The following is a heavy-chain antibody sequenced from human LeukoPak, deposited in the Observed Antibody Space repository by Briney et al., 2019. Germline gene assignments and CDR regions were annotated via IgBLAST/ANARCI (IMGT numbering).Heavy chain of an antibody. CDR3: AKRVAYSSTWAYFDY. D-gene: IGHD6-13*01. CDR2: ISGRGDST. J-gene: IGHJ4*02. CDR1: GFNISSYA. Sequence: PGGSLRLSCVASGFNISSYAMSWVRQAPGKGLEWVSVISGRGDSTYYADSVKGRFTISRDNSKNTVSLQMNSLRAEDTAVYYCAKRVAYSSTWAYFDYWGQGTLVTVSS. V-gene: IGHV3-23*01.